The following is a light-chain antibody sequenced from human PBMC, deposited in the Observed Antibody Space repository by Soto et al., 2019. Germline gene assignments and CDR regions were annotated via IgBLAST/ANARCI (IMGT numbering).Light chain of an antibody. CDR3: QQYGSSPFT. Sequence: ETVLTQSPGTLTLSPGERATLSCRASQSVSSSYLAWYQRKPGQAPRLLIYGASSRATGIPDRFSGSGSGTDFTLTISRLEPEDFAVYYCQQYGSSPFTFGPGTKVDIK. CDR1: QSVSSSY. V-gene: IGKV3-20*01. CDR2: GAS. J-gene: IGKJ3*01.